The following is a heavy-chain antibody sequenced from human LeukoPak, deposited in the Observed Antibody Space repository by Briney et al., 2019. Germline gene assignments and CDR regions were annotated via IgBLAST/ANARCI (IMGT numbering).Heavy chain of an antibody. D-gene: IGHD2-21*02. V-gene: IGHV1-2*02. CDR3: ARQYCGGDCYNP. Sequence: ASVKVSCKASGYTFTTYYMHWVRQAPAQGLQWMGWINPSTGGTKYAENFQGRVTMTRDTSITTAYMELSRLTSDDTGVYYCARQYCGGDCYNPWGQGTLVIVAS. CDR2: INPSTGGT. J-gene: IGHJ5*02. CDR1: GYTFTTYY.